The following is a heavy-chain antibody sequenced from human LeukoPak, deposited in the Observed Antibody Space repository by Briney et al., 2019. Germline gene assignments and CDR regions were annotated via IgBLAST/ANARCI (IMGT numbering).Heavy chain of an antibody. CDR3: ARQIPLGTMVRGVIDY. Sequence: GSLRLSCAASGFTFSSFAMGWVRQAPGKGLEWIGSIYCSGSTYSNPSLKSRVTISVDTSKNQFSLKLSSVTAADTAVYYCARQIPLGTMVRGVIDYWGQGTLVTVSS. CDR1: GFTFSSFA. CDR2: IYCSGST. V-gene: IGHV4-39*01. J-gene: IGHJ4*02. D-gene: IGHD3-10*01.